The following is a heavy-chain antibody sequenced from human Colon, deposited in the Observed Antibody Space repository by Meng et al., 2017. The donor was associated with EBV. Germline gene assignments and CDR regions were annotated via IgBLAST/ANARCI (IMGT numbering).Heavy chain of an antibody. CDR3: ARVPTTGYKDH. Sequence: QVRLQQLGGGLLRLSKTLSLTCTVKGGSFSGYVWSWVRQPPGKGMEWIGEVSHPGSANYNPSLKSRVTISVDASEKQFSLRLTSVTAADSAVYYCARVPTTGYKDHWGQGTLVTVSS. D-gene: IGHD3-9*01. CDR2: VSHPGSA. V-gene: IGHV4-34*01. J-gene: IGHJ4*02. CDR1: GGSFSGYV.